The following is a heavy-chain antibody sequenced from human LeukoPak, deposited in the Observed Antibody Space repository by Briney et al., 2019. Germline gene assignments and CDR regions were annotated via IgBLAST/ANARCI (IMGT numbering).Heavy chain of an antibody. CDR3: AGSESMWAFDI. CDR2: IYYSGST. Sequence: PSETLSLTCTVSGGSISSSSYYWGWLRQPPGTGLEWIGSIYYSGSTYYNPSLKSRVTISVDTSKNQFSLKLSSVTAADTAVYYCAGSESMWAFDIWGQGTMVTVSS. D-gene: IGHD2-21*01. CDR1: GGSISSSSYY. V-gene: IGHV4-39*01. J-gene: IGHJ3*02.